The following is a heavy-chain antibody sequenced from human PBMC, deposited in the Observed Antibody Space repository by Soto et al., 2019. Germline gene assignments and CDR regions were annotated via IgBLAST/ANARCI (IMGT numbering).Heavy chain of an antibody. Sequence: ASVKVSCKASGYTFTGYYMHWVRQAPGQGLEWMGWINPNSGGTNYAQKFQGWVTMTRDTSISTAYMELSRLRSDDTAVYDCARTRLYYDILTGPHYYYGMDVWGQGTTVTVSS. CDR1: GYTFTGYY. D-gene: IGHD3-9*01. CDR3: ARTRLYYDILTGPHYYYGMDV. J-gene: IGHJ6*02. CDR2: INPNSGGT. V-gene: IGHV1-2*04.